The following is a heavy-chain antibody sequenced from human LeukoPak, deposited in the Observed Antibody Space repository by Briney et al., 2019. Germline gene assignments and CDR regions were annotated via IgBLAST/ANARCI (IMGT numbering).Heavy chain of an antibody. CDR3: ARGPGKYSTTWYAGI. D-gene: IGHD6-13*01. J-gene: IGHJ4*02. V-gene: IGHV3-30*04. Sequence: GGSLRLSCAVSGFTFSSYTMHWVRQAPGKGLEWVAVVSYDGSNKYYADSVKGRFTISRDNSKNTLYLQMNSLRPEDTAVFYCARGPGKYSTTWYAGIWGQGTLDTVSS. CDR1: GFTFSSYT. CDR2: VSYDGSNK.